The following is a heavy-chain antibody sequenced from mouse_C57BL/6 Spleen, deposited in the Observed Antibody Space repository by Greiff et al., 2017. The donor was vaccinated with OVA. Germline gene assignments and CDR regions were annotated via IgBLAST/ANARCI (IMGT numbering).Heavy chain of an antibody. D-gene: IGHD1-1*01. CDR1: GFTFSDAW. V-gene: IGHV6-6*01. CDR2: IRNKANNHAT. Sequence: EVKVEESGGGLVQPGGSMKLSCAASGFTFSDAWMDWVRQSPEKGLEWVAEIRNKANNHATYYAESVKGRFTISRDDSKSSVYLQMNSLRAEDTGIYYCTRYYGSSYGYFDYWGQGTTLTVSS. J-gene: IGHJ2*01. CDR3: TRYYGSSYGYFDY.